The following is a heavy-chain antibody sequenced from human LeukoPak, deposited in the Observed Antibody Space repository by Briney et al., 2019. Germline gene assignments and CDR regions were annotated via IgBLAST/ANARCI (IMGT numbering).Heavy chain of an antibody. CDR2: ISSSGSTI. V-gene: IGHV3-48*03. CDR1: GFTFSSYE. D-gene: IGHD3-10*01. J-gene: IGHJ3*02. Sequence: GGSLRLSCAASGFTFSSYEMNWVRQAPGKGLEWVSYISSSGSTIYYADSVKGRFTISRDNAKNSLFLQMNSLRAKDTAVYYCARGRFGELSVATFDIWGQGTMVTVSS. CDR3: ARGRFGELSVATFDI.